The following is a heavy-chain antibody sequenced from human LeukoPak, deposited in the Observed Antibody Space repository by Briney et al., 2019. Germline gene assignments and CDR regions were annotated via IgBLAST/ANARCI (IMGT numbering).Heavy chain of an antibody. D-gene: IGHD4-17*01. Sequence: GGSLRLSCVVSGITLSNYGMSWVRQAPGKGLEWVAGISDRGGSTNYADSVKGRFTISRDNPKNTLYLQMNSLRAEDTALYYCATENGDYTFDYWGQGTLVTVSS. V-gene: IGHV3-23*01. CDR1: GITLSNYG. CDR3: ATENGDYTFDY. J-gene: IGHJ4*02. CDR2: ISDRGGST.